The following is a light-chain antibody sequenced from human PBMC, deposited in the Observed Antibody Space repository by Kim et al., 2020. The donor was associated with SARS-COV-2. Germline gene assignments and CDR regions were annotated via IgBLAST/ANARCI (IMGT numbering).Light chain of an antibody. J-gene: IGLJ3*02. V-gene: IGLV3-25*03. Sequence: SYELTQPPSVSVSPGQTAKITCSGDALPKQYAYWYQQKPGQAPVLVIYKDSERPSGIPERFSGSSSGTTVTLTISGVQAEDEADYYCQSADSSGTYGCVFGGGTQLTVL. CDR3: QSADSSGTYGCV. CDR1: ALPKQY. CDR2: KDS.